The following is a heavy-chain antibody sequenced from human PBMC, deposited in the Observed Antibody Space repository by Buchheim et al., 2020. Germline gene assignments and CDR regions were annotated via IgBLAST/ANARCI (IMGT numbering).Heavy chain of an antibody. D-gene: IGHD3-10*01. CDR2: IYYSGST. Sequence: QLQLQESGPGLVKPSETLSLTCTVSGGSISSSSYYWGWIRQPPGKGLEWIGSIYYSGSTYYNPSLKRRVTISVDTSNNQFSLKLSSVTAADTAVYYCARAYGYGSGSYRYYFDYWGQGTL. J-gene: IGHJ4*02. V-gene: IGHV4-39*07. CDR1: GGSISSSSYY. CDR3: ARAYGYGSGSYRYYFDY.